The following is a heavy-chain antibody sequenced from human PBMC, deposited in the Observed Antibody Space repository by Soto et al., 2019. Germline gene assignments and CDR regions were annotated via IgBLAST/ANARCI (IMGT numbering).Heavy chain of an antibody. CDR3: ARGRSSGWYRRSMNWFDP. V-gene: IGHV4-34*01. Sequence: SETLSLTCAVYGGSFSGYYWSWIRQPPGKGLEWIGEINHSGSTNYNPSLKSRVTISVDTSKNQFSLKLSSVTAADTAVYYCARGRSSGWYRRSMNWFDPWGQGTMVTVSS. CDR1: GGSFSGYY. CDR2: INHSGST. D-gene: IGHD6-19*01. J-gene: IGHJ5*02.